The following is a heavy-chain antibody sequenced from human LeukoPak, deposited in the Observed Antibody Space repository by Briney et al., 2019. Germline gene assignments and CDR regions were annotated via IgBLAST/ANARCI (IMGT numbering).Heavy chain of an antibody. CDR1: GFTFNNYS. J-gene: IGHJ4*02. D-gene: IGHD6-19*01. V-gene: IGHV3-21*01. CDR3: AREWRIAVAGTSFFDY. Sequence: PGGSLRLSCAASGFTFNNYSMNWVRQAPGKGLEWVSFITGSYSYIYYADSVKGRFTISRDNAKNSLYLKMNSLRAEDTAVYYCAREWRIAVAGTSFFDYWGRGTLVTVSS. CDR2: ITGSYSYI.